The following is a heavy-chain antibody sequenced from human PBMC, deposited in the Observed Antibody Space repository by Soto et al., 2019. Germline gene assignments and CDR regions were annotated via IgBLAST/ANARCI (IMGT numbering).Heavy chain of an antibody. V-gene: IGHV3-33*01. CDR2: IWYDGSNK. CDR3: ARVVAGLDY. Sequence: QVQLVESGGGVVQPGRSLRLSCAASGFTFSSFGMHWVRQAPGKGLEWVAVIWYDGSNKYYADSVKGRFTISRDNPKNTLYLQMNGLRAEDTAVYYCARVVAGLDYWGQGTLVTVSS. D-gene: IGHD6-19*01. J-gene: IGHJ4*02. CDR1: GFTFSSFG.